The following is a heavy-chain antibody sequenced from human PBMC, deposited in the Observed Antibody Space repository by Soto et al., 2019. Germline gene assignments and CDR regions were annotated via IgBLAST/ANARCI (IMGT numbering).Heavy chain of an antibody. J-gene: IGHJ4*02. CDR3: ARVPGIAAAGTFDY. V-gene: IGHV3-13*04. Sequence: GGSLRLSCAASGFTFSSYDMHWVRQATGKGLEWVSAIGTAGDTYYPGSVKGRFTISRENAKNSLYLQMNSLRAGDTAVYYCARVPGIAAAGTFDYWGQGTLVTVSS. CDR1: GFTFSSYD. D-gene: IGHD6-13*01. CDR2: IGTAGDT.